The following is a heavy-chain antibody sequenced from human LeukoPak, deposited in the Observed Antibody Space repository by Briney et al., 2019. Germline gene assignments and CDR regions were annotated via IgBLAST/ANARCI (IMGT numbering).Heavy chain of an antibody. CDR1: GGSFSGYY. V-gene: IGHV4-34*01. CDR3: AMTTLLLWFGGGAFDI. Sequence: SETLSLTCAVYGGSFSGYYWSWIRQPPGKELEWIGEINHSGSTNYNPSLKSRVTISVDTSKNQFSLKLTSVTAADTAVYYCAMTTLLLWFGGGAFDIWGQGTMVTASS. D-gene: IGHD3-10*01. J-gene: IGHJ3*02. CDR2: INHSGST.